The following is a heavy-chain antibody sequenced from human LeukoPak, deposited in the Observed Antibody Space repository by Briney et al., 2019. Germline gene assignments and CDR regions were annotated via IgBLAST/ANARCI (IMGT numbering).Heavy chain of an antibody. CDR1: GGTFSSYA. Sequence: SVKVSCKASGGTFSSYAISWVRQAPGQGLEWMGGIIPIFGTANYAQKFQGRVTITTDESTSTAYMELSSLRSEVTAVYYCARTPMVDIVVVPAAADAFDIWGQGTMVTVSS. D-gene: IGHD2-2*03. CDR2: IIPIFGTA. V-gene: IGHV1-69*05. CDR3: ARTPMVDIVVVPAAADAFDI. J-gene: IGHJ3*02.